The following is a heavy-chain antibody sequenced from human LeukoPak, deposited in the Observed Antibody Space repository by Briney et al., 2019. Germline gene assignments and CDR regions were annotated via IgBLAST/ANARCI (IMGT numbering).Heavy chain of an antibody. V-gene: IGHV3-30*04. D-gene: IGHD2-21*02. Sequence: GGSLRLSCAASGFTFSSYAMHWVRQAPGKGLEWVAVISYDGSNKYYADSVKGRFTISRDNSKNTLYLQMNSLRAEDTAVYYCARDYCGGDCYSGADYWGQGTLVTVSS. CDR3: ARDYCGGDCYSGADY. CDR1: GFTFSSYA. CDR2: ISYDGSNK. J-gene: IGHJ4*02.